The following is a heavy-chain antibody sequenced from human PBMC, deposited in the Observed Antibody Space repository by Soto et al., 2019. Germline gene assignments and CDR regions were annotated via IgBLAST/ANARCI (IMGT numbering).Heavy chain of an antibody. V-gene: IGHV4-34*01. J-gene: IGHJ3*02. CDR3: ARGGTVVAASADAFDI. CDR2: INHSGST. D-gene: IGHD2-15*01. Sequence: SETLSLTCAVSGGSFSGYYWSWIRQPPGKGLEWIGEINHSGSTNYNPSLKSRVTISVDTSKNQFSLKLSSVTAADTAVYYCARGGTVVAASADAFDIWGQGTMVTVSS. CDR1: GGSFSGYY.